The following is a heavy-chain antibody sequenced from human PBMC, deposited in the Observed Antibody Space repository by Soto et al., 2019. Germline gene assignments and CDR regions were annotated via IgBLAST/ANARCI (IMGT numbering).Heavy chain of an antibody. CDR2: ISYDGSNK. J-gene: IGHJ6*02. Sequence: GGSLRLSCAASGFTFSSYAMHWVRQAPGKGLEWVAVISYDGSNKYYADSVKGRFTISRDNSKNTLYLQMNSLRAEDTAVYYCARDLPRTIPDYYYYYGMDVWGQGTTVTVSS. D-gene: IGHD2-2*02. CDR1: GFTFSSYA. CDR3: ARDLPRTIPDYYYYYGMDV. V-gene: IGHV3-30-3*01.